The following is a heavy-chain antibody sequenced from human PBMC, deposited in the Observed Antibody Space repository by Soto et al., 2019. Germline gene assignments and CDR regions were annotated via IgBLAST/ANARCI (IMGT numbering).Heavy chain of an antibody. CDR3: AKAYFVWSSEQPYYFDS. J-gene: IGHJ4*02. V-gene: IGHV3-23*01. CDR2: ISGSGGRS. CDR1: GFTFSNNA. Sequence: EVQLLDSGGGLVQPGGSLRLSCAASGFTFSNNAMTWVRQGPGKGLEWVSGISGSGGRSYYADSVKGRFTISRENSKSMLYLQMNSLRAEDAAVYYCAKAYFVWSSEQPYYFDSWGQGALVTVSS. D-gene: IGHD3-16*01.